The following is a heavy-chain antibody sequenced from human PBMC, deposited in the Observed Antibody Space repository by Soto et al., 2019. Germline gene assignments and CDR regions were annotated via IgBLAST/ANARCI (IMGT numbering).Heavy chain of an antibody. J-gene: IGHJ4*02. Sequence: QVQLVQSGAEVKKPGSSVKVSCKASGGTFSSYPISWVRQAPGQGLEWMGGIIPIFGQKFQGRVTITADESTSTAYMGRSSLRSEDTAVYYCARGHNWKYFPFDYWGQGTLVTVSS. CDR2: IIPIFG. CDR1: GGTFSSYP. CDR3: ARGHNWKYFPFDY. V-gene: IGHV1-69*12. D-gene: IGHD1-7*01.